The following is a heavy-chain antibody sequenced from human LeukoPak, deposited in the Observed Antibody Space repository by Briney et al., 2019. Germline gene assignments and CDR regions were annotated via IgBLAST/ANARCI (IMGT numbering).Heavy chain of an antibody. Sequence: GGSLRLSCAASGFTFSSYAMSWVRQAPGKGLEWVAFIRYDGSNKYYADSVKGRFTISRDNSKNTLYLQMNSLRAEDTAVYYCAKDLGIAAAGSNWFDPWGQGTLVTVSS. V-gene: IGHV3-30*02. CDR1: GFTFSSYA. CDR2: IRYDGSNK. CDR3: AKDLGIAAAGSNWFDP. D-gene: IGHD6-13*01. J-gene: IGHJ5*02.